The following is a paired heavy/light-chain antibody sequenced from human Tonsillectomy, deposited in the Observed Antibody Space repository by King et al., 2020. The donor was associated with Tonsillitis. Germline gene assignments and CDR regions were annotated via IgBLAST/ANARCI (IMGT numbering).Light chain of an antibody. J-gene: IGKJ1*01. V-gene: IGKV1-8*01. CDR3: QHYYNYPRT. CDR1: QGVSSY. Sequence: AIRMTQSPSSFSASTGDRVTITCRASQGVSSYLAWYQQRPGKAPKLLISAASTLQTGVPSRFSGSGSGTNFTLTISCLQSEDFATYYCQHYYNYPRTFGQGTTVEIK. CDR2: AAS.
Heavy chain of an antibody. CDR2: INQHGGEK. J-gene: IGHJ3*02. CDR1: GFIFSNYW. CDR3: ATATVWGVFDI. D-gene: IGHD3-10*01. V-gene: IGHV3-7*04. Sequence: EVQLVESGGGLAQPGGSLRLSCAASGFIFSNYWMSWVRQAPGKGLEWVANINQHGGEKFHVDSVKGRFTISRDNAKNSLYLEMNSLGAEDTAIYYCATATVWGVFDIWGQGTLVTVSS.